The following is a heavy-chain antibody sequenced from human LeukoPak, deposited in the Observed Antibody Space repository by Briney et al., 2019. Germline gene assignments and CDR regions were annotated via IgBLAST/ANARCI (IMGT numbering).Heavy chain of an antibody. CDR3: AREETVAYYFDY. V-gene: IGHV1-2*06. J-gene: IGHJ4*02. CDR1: GYTFTGYY. Sequence: ASVKVSCKASGYTFTGYYMHWVRQAPGQGLEWMGRINPNSGGTNYAQKFQGRVTMTRDTSISTAYMELSRLRSDDTAVYYCAREETVAYYFDYWGQGTLVTVSS. CDR2: INPNSGGT.